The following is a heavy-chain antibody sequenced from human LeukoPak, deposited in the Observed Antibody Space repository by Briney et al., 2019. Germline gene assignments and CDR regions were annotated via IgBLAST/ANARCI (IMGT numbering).Heavy chain of an antibody. D-gene: IGHD4-23*01. Sequence: GGSLRLSCAASGFTFSSYSMDWFRQAPGKGLEWISFISSSSGTIYYADSVKGRFTISRDNAKNSLYLQMNSLRDEDTAVYYCVRDRAGGNSVWFDPWGQGTLVTVSS. CDR2: ISSSSGTI. J-gene: IGHJ5*02. CDR1: GFTFSSYS. CDR3: VRDRAGGNSVWFDP. V-gene: IGHV3-48*02.